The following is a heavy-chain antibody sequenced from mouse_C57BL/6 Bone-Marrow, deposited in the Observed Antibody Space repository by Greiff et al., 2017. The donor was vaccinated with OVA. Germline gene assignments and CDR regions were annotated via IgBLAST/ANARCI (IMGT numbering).Heavy chain of an antibody. CDR2: IYPSDSET. V-gene: IGHV1-61*01. CDR3: ARRYYYGSSYYFDY. CDR1: GYTFTSYW. J-gene: IGHJ2*01. D-gene: IGHD1-1*01. Sequence: QVQLQQPGAELVRPGSSVKLSCKASGYTFTSYWMDWVKQRPGQGLEWIGNIYPSDSETHYNQKFKDKATLTVDKTSSTAYMQLSSLTSEDSAVYYCARRYYYGSSYYFDYWGQGTTLTVSS.